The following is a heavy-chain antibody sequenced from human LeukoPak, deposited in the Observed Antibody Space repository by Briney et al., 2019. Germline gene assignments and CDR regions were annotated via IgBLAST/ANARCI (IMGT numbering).Heavy chain of an antibody. V-gene: IGHV3-7*01. CDR2: INPAGSET. Sequence: GGSLRLSCAASGFSFSAYWMTWVRQAPGTGLEWVANINPAGSETYYVDPVKGRFSISKDNAKNLVYLQMNSLRAEDTAVYHCARFGYVAAVDVWGQGTPVTVSS. J-gene: IGHJ4*02. D-gene: IGHD2-15*01. CDR1: GFSFSAYW. CDR3: ARFGYVAAVDV.